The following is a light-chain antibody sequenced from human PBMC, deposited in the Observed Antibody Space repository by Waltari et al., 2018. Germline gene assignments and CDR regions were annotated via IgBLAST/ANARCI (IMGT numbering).Light chain of an antibody. Sequence: AIRMTQSPSSFSASKGDRVTITCRANQNIGSYLAWYQQKPGKAPKLLIYASSTLQSGVPSRFSGSGSGTDFTLTINCLQSDDFATYYCQQYYTYPRTFGQGTKVEIK. CDR2: ASS. V-gene: IGKV1-8*01. CDR3: QQYYTYPRT. CDR1: QNIGSY. J-gene: IGKJ1*01.